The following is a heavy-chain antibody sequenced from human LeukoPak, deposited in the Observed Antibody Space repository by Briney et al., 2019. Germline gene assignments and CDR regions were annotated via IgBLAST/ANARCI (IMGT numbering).Heavy chain of an antibody. CDR2: INWNGVST. Sequence: GGSLRLSCAASGFTFDDYGMNWVRQAPGKGLEWVSGINWNGVSTGYADSVKGRFTISRDNAKNSLYLQMNSLRAEDTAVYYCARGSTLVRGLNFWSPDYWGQGTLVTVSS. V-gene: IGHV3-20*04. J-gene: IGHJ4*02. D-gene: IGHD3-10*01. CDR1: GFTFDDYG. CDR3: ARGSTLVRGLNFWSPDY.